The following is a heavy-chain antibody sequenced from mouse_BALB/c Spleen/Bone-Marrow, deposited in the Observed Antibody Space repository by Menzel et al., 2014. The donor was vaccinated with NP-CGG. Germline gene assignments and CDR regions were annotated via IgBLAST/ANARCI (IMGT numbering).Heavy chain of an antibody. J-gene: IGHJ4*01. Sequence: EVQLVESGGGLVQPGGSRKLSCAASGFTFNRSGMHWVRQAPEKGLEWVAYISSGSRTIYYADTMKGRFTISRDNPKNTLFLQMTSLRSEDTAMYYCARARSTMITTGAMDYWGQGTSVTVSS. CDR3: ARARSTMITTGAMDY. CDR2: ISSGSRTI. D-gene: IGHD2-4*01. V-gene: IGHV5-17*02. CDR1: GFTFNRSG.